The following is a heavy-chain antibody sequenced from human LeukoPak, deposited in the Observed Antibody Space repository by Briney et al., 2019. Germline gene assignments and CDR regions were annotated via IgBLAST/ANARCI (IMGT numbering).Heavy chain of an antibody. CDR1: GGTISSYA. D-gene: IGHD1-7*01. CDR2: IIPILGIA. J-gene: IGHJ3*02. CDR3: ARAGVHAIGITGTTHATDI. Sequence: SVKVSCKASGGTISSYASSWVRQAPGQGLEWMGRIIPILGIANYAQKFQGRVTITADKSTSTAYMELSSLRSEDTAVYYCARAGVHAIGITGTTHATDIWVQGTMVTVSS. V-gene: IGHV1-69*04.